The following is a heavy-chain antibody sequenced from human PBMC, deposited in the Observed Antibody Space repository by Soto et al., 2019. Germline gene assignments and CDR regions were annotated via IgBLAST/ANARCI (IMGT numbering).Heavy chain of an antibody. V-gene: IGHV3-30-3*01. CDR2: ISYDGSNK. CDR3: ARDYYRFNSGYGFSMDV. Sequence: QVQLVESGGGVVQPGRSLRLSCAASGFTFSSYAMHWVSQAPGKGLEWVAVISYDGSNKYYADSVKGRFTISRDNSKNTLYMQMNSLRAKDTAVYYCARDYYRFNSGYGFSMDVWGQGTTVNVSS. J-gene: IGHJ6*02. CDR1: GFTFSSYA. D-gene: IGHD5-12*01.